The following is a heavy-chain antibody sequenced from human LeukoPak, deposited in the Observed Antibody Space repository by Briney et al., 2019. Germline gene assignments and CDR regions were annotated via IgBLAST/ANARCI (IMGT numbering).Heavy chain of an antibody. D-gene: IGHD4-23*01. Sequence: GGSLRLSCAASLFSLSKLATRWVREAPGKGLEWGSAISGSEGSTYNACTVRGRFSISEHNSKNTLFLQRNSQRAEDRAIYYFAKDRGTGLTRGFDYWGQGTLVTVSS. CDR1: LFSLSKLA. CDR3: AKDRGTGLTRGFDY. J-gene: IGHJ4*02. CDR2: ISGSEGST. V-gene: IGHV3-23*01.